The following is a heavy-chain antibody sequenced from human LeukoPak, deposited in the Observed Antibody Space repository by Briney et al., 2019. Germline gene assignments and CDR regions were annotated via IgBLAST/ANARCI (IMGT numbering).Heavy chain of an antibody. CDR2: IYSGGST. Sequence: PGWSLSLSCAASGFSVSSNYMSWVRQAPGKGLEWVSVIYSGGSTYYAGSVKGRFTISRDNSKNTLYLQMNSLRAEDTAVYYCARVGGNRPWYFDLWGRGTLVTVSS. D-gene: IGHD4-23*01. CDR3: ARVGGNRPWYFDL. CDR1: GFSVSSNY. J-gene: IGHJ2*01. V-gene: IGHV3-53*01.